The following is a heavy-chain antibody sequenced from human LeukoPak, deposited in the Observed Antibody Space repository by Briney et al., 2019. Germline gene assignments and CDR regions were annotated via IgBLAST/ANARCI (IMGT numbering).Heavy chain of an antibody. D-gene: IGHD6-13*01. Sequence: GGSLRLSCAASGFTVSTNYVSWVRQAPGKGLEWVSVIYRHGGTAYADSVQGRFSISRDNSKNTVDLQMNSLRAEDTAVYYCATDVAAADIIDYWGQGTLVTVSS. V-gene: IGHV3-66*01. CDR2: IYRHGGT. CDR3: ATDVAAADIIDY. CDR1: GFTVSTNY. J-gene: IGHJ4*02.